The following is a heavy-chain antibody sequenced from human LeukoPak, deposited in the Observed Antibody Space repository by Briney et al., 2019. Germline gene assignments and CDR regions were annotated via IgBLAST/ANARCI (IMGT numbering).Heavy chain of an antibody. CDR2: IYTSGST. D-gene: IGHD3-9*01. CDR1: GGSLSSYY. Sequence: SETLSLTCTVSGGSLSSYYWSWIRQPAGKGLEWIGRIYTSGSTNYNPSLKSRVTMSVDTSKNQFSLKLSSVTAADTAVYYCARDRRYFDWFHFDYWGQGTLVTVSS. CDR3: ARDRRYFDWFHFDY. V-gene: IGHV4-4*07. J-gene: IGHJ4*02.